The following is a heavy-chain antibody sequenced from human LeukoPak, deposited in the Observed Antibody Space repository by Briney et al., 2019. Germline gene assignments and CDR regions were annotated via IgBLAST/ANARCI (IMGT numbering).Heavy chain of an antibody. CDR1: GGSISSSRYY. CDR3: ARYYYDSSAYAIYYYYMDV. V-gene: IGHV4-39*01. Sequence: SETLSLTCSVSGGSISSSRYYWGWIRQPPGKGLEWIGSMFYSGSTYYNPSLKSRVTISVDTSKNQFSLKLSSVTAADTAVYYCARYYYDSSAYAIYYYYMDVWGQGTTVTVSS. J-gene: IGHJ6*03. CDR2: MFYSGST. D-gene: IGHD3-22*01.